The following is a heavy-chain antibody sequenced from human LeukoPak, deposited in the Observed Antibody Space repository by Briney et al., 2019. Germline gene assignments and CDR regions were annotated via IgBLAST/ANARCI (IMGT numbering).Heavy chain of an antibody. CDR1: GFTFSSYE. CDR3: ARHSDYDILTGPNDY. CDR2: ISSSGSTI. Sequence: PGGSLRLSCAASGFTFSSYEMNWVRQAPGKGLEWVSYISSSGSTIYYADSVKGRFTISRDNAKNSLYLQMNSLTAEDTAVYYCARHSDYDILTGPNDYWGQGTLVTVSS. J-gene: IGHJ4*02. D-gene: IGHD3-9*01. V-gene: IGHV3-48*03.